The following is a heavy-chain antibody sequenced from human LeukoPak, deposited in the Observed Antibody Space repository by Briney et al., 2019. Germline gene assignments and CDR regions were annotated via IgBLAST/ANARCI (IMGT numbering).Heavy chain of an antibody. CDR1: GYTFTASY. CDR2: INPNSGGT. Sequence: ASVKVSCKDSGYTFTASYMHWVRQAPGQGLEWIGWINPNSGGTNYAQKFQGRVTMTTDTSISTAYMELSRLRSDDTAVYYCARSGSGLDYWGQGTLITVSS. V-gene: IGHV1-2*02. CDR3: ARSGSGLDY. J-gene: IGHJ4*02. D-gene: IGHD1-26*01.